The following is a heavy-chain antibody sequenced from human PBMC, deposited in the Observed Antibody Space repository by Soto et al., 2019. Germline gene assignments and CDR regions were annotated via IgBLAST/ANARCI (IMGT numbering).Heavy chain of an antibody. CDR1: GYTFTSYG. Sequence: QVQLEQSGAEVKKPGASVKVSCKASGYTFTSYGISWVRQAPGQGLEWMGRISAYNGNTNYAQKLQGRVTMTTDAPTSTAYTALGSLRSEDTAVYYGAGVVGALGAWFDPWGQGNLVTVSP. CDR2: ISAYNGNT. D-gene: IGHD1-26*01. V-gene: IGHV1-18*01. CDR3: AGVVGALGAWFDP. J-gene: IGHJ5*02.